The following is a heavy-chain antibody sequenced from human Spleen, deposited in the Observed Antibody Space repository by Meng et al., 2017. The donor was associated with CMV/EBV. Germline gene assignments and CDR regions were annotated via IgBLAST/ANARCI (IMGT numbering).Heavy chain of an antibody. CDR2: VGAENGDT. Sequence: CTASGYTFDVYGITWVRPAPGQGLEWVGWVGAENGDTNYGQKFQGRVTVTADTFTNTAYMEMRSLRSDDSAMYYCARAGAAVTTNFDFWGQGTLVTVSS. J-gene: IGHJ4*02. CDR1: GYTFDVYG. D-gene: IGHD4-17*01. CDR3: ARAGAAVTTNFDF. V-gene: IGHV1-18*01.